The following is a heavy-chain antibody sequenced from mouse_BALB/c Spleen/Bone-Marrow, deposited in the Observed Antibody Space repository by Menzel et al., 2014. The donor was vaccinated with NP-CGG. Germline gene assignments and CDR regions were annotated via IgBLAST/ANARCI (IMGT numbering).Heavy chain of an antibody. CDR2: ISYSGST. V-gene: IGHV3-2*02. CDR1: GYSITSDYA. Sequence: VQLQQSGPGLVKPSQSLSLTCTVTGYSITSDYAWNWIRQFPGNKLEWMGYISYSGSTSYNPSLKSRISFTRDTSKNQFFLQLNSVTTEDTATYYCARGGYDYDGNYYAMDYWGQGTSVTVSS. D-gene: IGHD2-4*01. J-gene: IGHJ4*01. CDR3: ARGGYDYDGNYYAMDY.